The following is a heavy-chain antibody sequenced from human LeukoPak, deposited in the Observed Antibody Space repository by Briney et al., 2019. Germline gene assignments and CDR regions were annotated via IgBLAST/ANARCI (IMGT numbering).Heavy chain of an antibody. CDR1: GGSISTYY. CDR2: TYYSGST. D-gene: IGHD3-16*01. J-gene: IGHJ4*02. Sequence: PSETLSLTCSVSGGSISTYYWSWIRQPPGKGLEWIGYTYYSGSTSYNPSLKSRVTISVDTSKNQFSLKLSSVTAADTAVYYCARSANSAYNYVGYWGQGTLVTVSS. CDR3: ARSANSAYNYVGY. V-gene: IGHV4-59*08.